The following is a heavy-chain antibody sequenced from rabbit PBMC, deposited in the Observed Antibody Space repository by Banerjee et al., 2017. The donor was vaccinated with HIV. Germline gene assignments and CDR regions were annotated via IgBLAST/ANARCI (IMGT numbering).Heavy chain of an antibody. Sequence: QEQLVESGGGLVQPGGSLKLSCKASGFDFSSYGVSWVRQAPGKGLEWITCIYTGSSGGTYYASWAKGRFTVSKTSSTTVTLQMTSLTAADTATYFCARDLAGVIGWNFGLWGPGTL. J-gene: IGHJ4*01. V-gene: IGHV1S45*01. CDR2: IYTGSSGGT. CDR3: ARDLAGVIGWNFGL. CDR1: GFDFSSYG. D-gene: IGHD4-1*01.